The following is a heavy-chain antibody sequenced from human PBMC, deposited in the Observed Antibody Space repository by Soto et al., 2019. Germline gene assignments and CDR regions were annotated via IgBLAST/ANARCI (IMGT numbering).Heavy chain of an antibody. V-gene: IGHV4-59*01. CDR2: IYYSGST. CDR3: ARHRIAETHTLFDN. D-gene: IGHD6-13*01. J-gene: IGHJ4*02. Sequence: QVQLQESGPGLVKPSETLSLTCTVSVGSISSYYWSWIRQPPGKGLEWIGFIYYSGSTNYNPSLKSRVTISVDTSKNQFSLKLSSVTAADTAVYYCARHRIAETHTLFDNWGQGTLVTVSS. CDR1: VGSISSYY.